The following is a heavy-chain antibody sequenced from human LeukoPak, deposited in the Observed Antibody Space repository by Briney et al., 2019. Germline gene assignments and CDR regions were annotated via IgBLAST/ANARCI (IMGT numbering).Heavy chain of an antibody. CDR3: ARGQVAGLDDFWSGGNYYMDV. V-gene: IGHV1-8*01. CDR2: MNPNSGNT. D-gene: IGHD3-3*01. J-gene: IGHJ6*03. Sequence: ASVKVSCKASGYTFTSYDINWVRQATGQGLEWMGWMNPNSGNTGYAQKFQGRVTMTRNTSISTAYMELSSLRSEDTAVYYCARGQVAGLDDFWSGGNYYMDVWGKGTTVTVSS. CDR1: GYTFTSYD.